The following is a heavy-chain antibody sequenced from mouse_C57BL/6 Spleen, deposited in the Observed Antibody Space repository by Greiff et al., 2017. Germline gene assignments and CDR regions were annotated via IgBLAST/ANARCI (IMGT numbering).Heavy chain of an antibody. CDR3: AREDDGYSYWYFDV. V-gene: IGHV5-4*01. D-gene: IGHD2-3*01. CDR1: GFTFSSYA. J-gene: IGHJ1*03. Sequence: EVKLVESGGGLVKPGGSLKLSCAASGFTFSSYAMSWVRQTPEKRLEWVATIIDGGSYTYYPDNVKGRFTISRDNAKNNLYLQMSHLKSEDTAMYYCAREDDGYSYWYFDVWGTGTTVTVSS. CDR2: IIDGGSYT.